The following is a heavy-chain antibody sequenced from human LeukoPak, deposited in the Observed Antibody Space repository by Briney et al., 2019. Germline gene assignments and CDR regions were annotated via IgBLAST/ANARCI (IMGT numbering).Heavy chain of an antibody. Sequence: GGSLRLSCAASGFTFSSYGMSWVRQAPGKGLEWLSHISSSSSTIYYADSVKGRFTISRDNAKNSLYLQMNSPRAEDTAVYYCARGTFTPGPWGQGTLVTVSS. V-gene: IGHV3-48*01. CDR1: GFTFSSYG. J-gene: IGHJ5*02. CDR2: ISSSSSTI. CDR3: ARGTFTPGP.